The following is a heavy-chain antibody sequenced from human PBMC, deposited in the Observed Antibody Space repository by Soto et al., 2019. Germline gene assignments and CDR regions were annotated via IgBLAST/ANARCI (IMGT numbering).Heavy chain of an antibody. D-gene: IGHD3-9*01. CDR2: IYYSGGT. J-gene: IGHJ4*02. V-gene: IGHV4-4*02. CDR3: ARAPRYFDILTGSYYFDY. Sequence: PSETLSLTCAVSGDSISSSNWWSWVRQPPGKGLEWIGEIYYSGGTNYNPSLKSRVTISVDKSKNLFSLKVSSVTAADTAVYYCARAPRYFDILTGSYYFDYWGQGTLVTVSS. CDR1: GDSISSSNW.